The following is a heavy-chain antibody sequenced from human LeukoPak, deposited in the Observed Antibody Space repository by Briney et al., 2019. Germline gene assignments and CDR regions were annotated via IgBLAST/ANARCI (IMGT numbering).Heavy chain of an antibody. V-gene: IGHV4-34*01. CDR3: ARDGDQGAFDI. Sequence: PSETLSLTCAVYGGSFSGYYWSWIRQPPGKGLEWIGEINHSGSTNYNPSLKSRVTISVDTSKNQFSLKLSSVTAADTAVYYCARDGDQGAFDIWGQGTMVTVSS. D-gene: IGHD3-10*01. CDR1: GGSFSGYY. J-gene: IGHJ3*02. CDR2: INHSGST.